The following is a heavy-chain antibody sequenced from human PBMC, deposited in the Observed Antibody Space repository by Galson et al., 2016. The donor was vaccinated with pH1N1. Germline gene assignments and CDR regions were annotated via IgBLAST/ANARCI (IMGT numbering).Heavy chain of an antibody. CDR3: SRDLGYAYGFYYYYYMDV. CDR1: GFSLSSYS. J-gene: IGHJ6*03. Sequence: SLRLSCAASGFSLSSYSMNWVRQAPGKGLEWVSYISRSVTNIYYAGSVKSRFTISRDTAKNSLYLQMDSLRLDDTAVYFCSRDLGYAYGFYYYYYMDVWGKGTTVTVSS. CDR2: ISRSVTNI. D-gene: IGHD5-18*01. V-gene: IGHV3-48*04.